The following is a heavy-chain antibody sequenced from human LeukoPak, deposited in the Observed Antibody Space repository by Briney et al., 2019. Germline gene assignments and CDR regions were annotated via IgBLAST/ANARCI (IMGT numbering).Heavy chain of an antibody. CDR3: AKEGDYDYVWGSYRYPHYFDY. V-gene: IGHV3-23*01. J-gene: IGHJ4*02. Sequence: GGTLRLSCAASGFTFSSYGMSWVRQAPGKGLEWVSAISGSGGSTYYADSVKGRFTISRDNSKNTLYLQMNSLRAEDTAVYYCAKEGDYDYVWGSYRYPHYFDYWGQGTLVTVSS. CDR1: GFTFSSYG. D-gene: IGHD3-16*02. CDR2: ISGSGGST.